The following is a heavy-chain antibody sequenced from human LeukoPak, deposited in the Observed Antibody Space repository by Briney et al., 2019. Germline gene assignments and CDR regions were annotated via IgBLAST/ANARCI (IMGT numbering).Heavy chain of an antibody. CDR3: ARGPEQQLVLDY. J-gene: IGHJ4*02. CDR2: INAGNGNT. CDR1: GYTFTSYA. V-gene: IGHV1-3*03. D-gene: IGHD6-13*01. Sequence: ASVKVSCKASGYTFTSYAMHWVRQAPGQRLEWMGWINAGNGNTKYSQEFQGRVTITRDTSASTAYMELSSLRSEDMAVYYCARGPEQQLVLDYWGQGTLVTVSS.